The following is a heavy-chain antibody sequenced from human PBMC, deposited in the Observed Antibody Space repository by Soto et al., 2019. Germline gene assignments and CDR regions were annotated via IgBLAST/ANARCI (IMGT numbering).Heavy chain of an antibody. Sequence: EVQLLESGGGLVQPGGSLRLSCAASGFTLSNYAMSWVRQAPGKGLEWVSGISGSGGSTYYADSVKGRFTISRDNSKNTLYLQMNSLRAEDTAVYYCAKDSRVTMVRGVIIPPGYWGQGTLVTVSS. D-gene: IGHD3-10*01. J-gene: IGHJ4*02. CDR3: AKDSRVTMVRGVIIPPGY. CDR1: GFTLSNYA. CDR2: ISGSGGST. V-gene: IGHV3-23*01.